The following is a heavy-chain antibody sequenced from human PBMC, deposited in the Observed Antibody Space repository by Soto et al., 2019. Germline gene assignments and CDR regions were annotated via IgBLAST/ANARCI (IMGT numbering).Heavy chain of an antibody. Sequence: SETLSLTCTVSGGSISTSSSYWGWIRQPPGKGLEWLGDIYNLGNTYYNPSLGGRVSISADTSKNQFSLRLSSVTAADTAVYYCARRSSSWYALDIWGQGTMVTVSS. CDR2: IYNLGNT. D-gene: IGHD6-13*01. J-gene: IGHJ3*02. CDR1: GGSISTSSSY. V-gene: IGHV4-39*01. CDR3: ARRSSSWYALDI.